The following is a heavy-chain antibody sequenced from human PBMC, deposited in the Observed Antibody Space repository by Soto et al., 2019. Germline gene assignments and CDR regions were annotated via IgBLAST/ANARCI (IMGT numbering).Heavy chain of an antibody. CDR2: IYSGGVT. CDR1: GFRVSSKY. CDR3: ARGLVSRGALGVDY. D-gene: IGHD3-10*01. Sequence: SGGSLRLPCAVAGFRVSSKYMNRVRRAPGKGLEWVSLIYSGGVTYYADSVKGRFTISRDNFKNTLYLQMNSLRAEDTAVYYCARGLVSRGALGVDYWGQGTLVTVSS. V-gene: IGHV3-53*01. J-gene: IGHJ4*02.